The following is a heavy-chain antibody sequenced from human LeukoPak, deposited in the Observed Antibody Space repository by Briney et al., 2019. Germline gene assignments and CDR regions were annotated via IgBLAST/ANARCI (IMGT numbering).Heavy chain of an antibody. J-gene: IGHJ4*02. CDR2: ISYDGSNK. D-gene: IGHD3-10*01. V-gene: IGHV3-30*18. CDR1: GFTFSSYG. Sequence: PGGSLRLSCSASGFTFSSYGMHWVRQAPGRGLEWVAVISYDGSNKYYADSVKGRFTISRDSSKNTLYLQMNSLRAEDTAVYYCAKRNFGFDSWGQGTLVTVSS. CDR3: AKRNFGFDS.